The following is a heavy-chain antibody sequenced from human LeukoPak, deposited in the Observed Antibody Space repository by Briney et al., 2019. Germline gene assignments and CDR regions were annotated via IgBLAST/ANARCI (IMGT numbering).Heavy chain of an antibody. J-gene: IGHJ6*02. CDR2: INHSGST. CDR3: ARNRRLGGKNCSGGSCRTYYYYGMDV. Sequence: KPSETLSLTCAVYGGSFSGYYWSWIRQPPGKGLEWIGEINHSGSTNYNPSLKSRVTISVDTSKNQFSLKLSSVTAADTAVYYCARNRRLGGKNCSGGSCRTYYYYGMDVWVQGTTVTVSS. D-gene: IGHD2-15*01. CDR1: GGSFSGYY. V-gene: IGHV4-34*01.